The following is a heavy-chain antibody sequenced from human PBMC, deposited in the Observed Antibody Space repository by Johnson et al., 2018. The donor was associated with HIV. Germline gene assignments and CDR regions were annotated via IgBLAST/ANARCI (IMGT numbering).Heavy chain of an antibody. CDR1: GFTFRSNG. CDR3: AKVGATVITPRGEAFDI. CDR2: ISYDGSNK. D-gene: IGHD4-23*01. J-gene: IGHJ3*02. V-gene: IGHV3-30*19. Sequence: QVQLVESGGGVVQPGGSLRLSCAASGFTFRSNGMHWVRQAPGKGLEWVAVISYDGSNKYYGDSVKGRFTISRDNSKNTLYLQMNSLRAEDTAVYYCAKVGATVITPRGEAFDIWGQGTMVTVSS.